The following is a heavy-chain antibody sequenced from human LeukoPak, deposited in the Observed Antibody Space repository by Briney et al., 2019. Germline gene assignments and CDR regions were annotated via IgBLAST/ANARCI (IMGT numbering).Heavy chain of an antibody. CDR1: GGSFSGYY. Sequence: PSETLSLTCAVYGGSFSGYYWSWIRQPPGKGLEWIGEINHSGSTNYNPSLKSRVTISVDTSKNQFSLKLSSVTAADTAVYYCARLYGSGSYYNYWGQGTLVTVSS. CDR3: ARLYGSGSYYNY. CDR2: INHSGST. J-gene: IGHJ4*02. V-gene: IGHV4-34*01. D-gene: IGHD3-10*01.